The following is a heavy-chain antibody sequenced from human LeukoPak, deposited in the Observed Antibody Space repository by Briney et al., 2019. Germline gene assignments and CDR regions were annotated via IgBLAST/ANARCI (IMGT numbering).Heavy chain of an antibody. CDR3: ARGPYLDC. J-gene: IGHJ4*02. CDR2: IYYSGST. V-gene: IGHV4-61*01. CDR1: GGSVSSSSYY. Sequence: SETLSLTCTVSGGSVSSSSYYWSWIRQPPGKGLEWIGYIYYSGSTNYNPSLKSRVTISVDTSNDRFSLKLSSVTAADTAVYHCARGPYLDCWGQGTLVTVSS.